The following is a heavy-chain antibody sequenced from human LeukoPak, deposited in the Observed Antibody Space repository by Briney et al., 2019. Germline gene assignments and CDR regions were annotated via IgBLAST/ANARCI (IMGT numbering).Heavy chain of an antibody. CDR1: GGSISSYY. D-gene: IGHD3-22*01. CDR2: IYYSGST. J-gene: IGHJ4*02. Sequence: RPSETLSLTCTVSGGSISSYYWSWIRQPPGKGLEWIGYIYYSGSTNYNPSLKSRVTISVDTSKNQFSLKLSSVTAADTAVYYCARGPYYYDSSGYYFDYWGQGTQVTVSS. CDR3: ARGPYYYDSSGYYFDY. V-gene: IGHV4-59*01.